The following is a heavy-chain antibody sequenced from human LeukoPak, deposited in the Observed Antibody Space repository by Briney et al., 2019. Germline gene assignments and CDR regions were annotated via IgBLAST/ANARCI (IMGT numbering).Heavy chain of an antibody. D-gene: IGHD4-17*01. CDR2: ISYDGTNK. V-gene: IGHV3-30-3*01. CDR3: ARDDYGDYGLLDY. Sequence: VRSLRLSCAASGFTFSNYAIHWVRQAPGKGLEWVAVISYDGTNKYYADSVQGRFTISRDNSKNMLYLQMNSLRVEDTAVYYCARDDYGDYGLLDYWGQGTLVTVSS. CDR1: GFTFSNYA. J-gene: IGHJ4*02.